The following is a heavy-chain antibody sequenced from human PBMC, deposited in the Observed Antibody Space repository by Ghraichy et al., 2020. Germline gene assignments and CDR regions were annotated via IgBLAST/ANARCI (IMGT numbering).Heavy chain of an antibody. D-gene: IGHD5-12*01. CDR2: ISGSGGST. Sequence: GESLNISCTASGYTFSSYAMSWVRQIPGKGLEWVSAISGSGGSTYYADSVKGRFTISRDNSKNTLYLQMNSLRAEDTAVYYCAKAYSGYDSVCYYGMDGWGQGTTVSVSS. CDR3: AKAYSGYDSVCYYGMDG. CDR1: GYTFSSYA. V-gene: IGHV3-23*01. J-gene: IGHJ6*02.